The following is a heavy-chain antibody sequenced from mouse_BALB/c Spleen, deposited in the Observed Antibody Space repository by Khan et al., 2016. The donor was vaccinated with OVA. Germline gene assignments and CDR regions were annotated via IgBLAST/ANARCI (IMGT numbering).Heavy chain of an antibody. CDR1: GFSLNDYG. CDR2: IWGGGNT. V-gene: IGHV2-6-5*01. J-gene: IGHJ4*01. CDR3: AKFVWSYYFSLDY. Sequence: QMQLEESGPGLVAPSQSLSITCTVSGFSLNDYGVSWIRQPPGKGLEWLGVIWGGGNTYYNSALKSRLSISKDNSKSQVFLKMSSLQTDDTAMYYCAKFVWSYYFSLDYWGQGTSVTVSS.